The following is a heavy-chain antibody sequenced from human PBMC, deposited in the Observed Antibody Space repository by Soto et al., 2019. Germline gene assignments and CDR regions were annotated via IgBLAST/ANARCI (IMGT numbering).Heavy chain of an antibody. V-gene: IGHV4-30-2*05. CDR1: CGPITSGGYS. CDR2: IYYSGST. J-gene: IGHJ6*02. CDR3: ARGPDILTGYPYYGMDV. Sequence: SETLSLTCAFSCGPITSGGYSWSWIRQPPEKGLEWIGYIYYSGSTYYNPSLKSRVTISVDTSKNQFSLKLSSVTAADTAVYYCARGPDILTGYPYYGMDVWGQGTTVTVSS. D-gene: IGHD3-9*01.